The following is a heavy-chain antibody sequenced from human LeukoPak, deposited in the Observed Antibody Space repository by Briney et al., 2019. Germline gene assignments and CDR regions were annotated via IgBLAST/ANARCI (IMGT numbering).Heavy chain of an antibody. J-gene: IGHJ4*02. D-gene: IGHD3-10*01. CDR2: ISGGNGST. Sequence: GGSVRLYCAASGFTCSSYALSWVGQAPGKGLEGVSTISGGNGSTYYEDYVTGRFTISRDNSKNTLYLQMNSLRAEDTAVYYRASEWFGELWGQGTLVTVSS. CDR3: ASEWFGEL. CDR1: GFTCSSYA. V-gene: IGHV3-23*01.